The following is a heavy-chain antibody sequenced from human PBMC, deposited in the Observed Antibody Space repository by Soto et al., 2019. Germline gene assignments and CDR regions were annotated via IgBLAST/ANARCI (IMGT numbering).Heavy chain of an antibody. CDR1: GGSISSYY. J-gene: IGHJ5*02. Sequence: SETLSLTCTVSGGSISSYYWSWIRQPPGKGLEWIGYIYYSGSTNYNPSLKSRVTISVDTSKNQFSLKLSSVTAADTAVYYCARKRLSGTRLFDPWGKGTLVTVSS. D-gene: IGHD3-16*02. CDR3: ARKRLSGTRLFDP. V-gene: IGHV4-59*01. CDR2: IYYSGST.